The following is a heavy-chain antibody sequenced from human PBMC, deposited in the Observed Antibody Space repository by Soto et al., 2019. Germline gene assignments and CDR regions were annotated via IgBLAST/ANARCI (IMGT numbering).Heavy chain of an antibody. CDR3: ARRGRQGGTYYGMAV. Sequence: EVQLVQSGAEVKKPGESLKISCKGSGYSFTTYWIGWVRQMPGKGLEWMGIIYPGDSDTIYSPSFKGQVTISAEKSISTAYLQWSSLKSSDTAMYYCARRGRQGGTYYGMAVWGQGTTVTVSS. J-gene: IGHJ6*02. CDR1: GYSFTTYW. V-gene: IGHV5-51*03. CDR2: IYPGDSDT. D-gene: IGHD3-10*01.